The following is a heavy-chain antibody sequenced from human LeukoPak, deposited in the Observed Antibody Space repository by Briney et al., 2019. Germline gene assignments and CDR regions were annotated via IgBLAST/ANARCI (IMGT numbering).Heavy chain of an antibody. Sequence: GALRLSCAASGFTFSSYAMHWVRQAPGKGLEWVAVISYEGSNKYYADSVKGRFTISRDNSKNTLYLQMNSLRAEDTAVHYCARDSGDGHNWPGHFDYWGQGTLVTVSS. J-gene: IGHJ4*02. D-gene: IGHD5-24*01. V-gene: IGHV3-30-3*01. CDR1: GFTFSSYA. CDR3: ARDSGDGHNWPGHFDY. CDR2: ISYEGSNK.